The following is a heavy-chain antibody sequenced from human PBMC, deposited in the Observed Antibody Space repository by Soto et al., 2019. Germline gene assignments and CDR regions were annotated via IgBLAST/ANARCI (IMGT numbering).Heavy chain of an antibody. V-gene: IGHV1-2*02. J-gene: IGHJ6*02. Sequence: ASVKVSCKASGYTFTGNYIHYVRQAPGQGLEWMGWVNPDNGGTTSAQKFQGRVTTTRDTSVTTAYMELTRLTSDDTAVYYCARDPRPPSGWLGFWEYGMDVWGQGTTVTVSS. CDR2: VNPDNGGT. D-gene: IGHD3-3*01. CDR3: ARDPRPPSGWLGFWEYGMDV. CDR1: GYTFTGNY.